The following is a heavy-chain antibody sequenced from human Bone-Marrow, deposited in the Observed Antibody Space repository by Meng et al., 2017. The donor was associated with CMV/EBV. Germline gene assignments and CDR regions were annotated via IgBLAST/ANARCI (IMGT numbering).Heavy chain of an antibody. D-gene: IGHD2-2*01. V-gene: IGHV4-34*01. CDR2: INHSRST. CDR3: ARGIQGSSVFDY. Sequence: CALYGGSFRGYYWSWIRQPPGKGLEWIGEINHSRSTNYNPSLKSRVTISVDTSKNQFSLKLSSVTAADTAVYYCARGIQGSSVFDYWGQGTLVTVSS. J-gene: IGHJ4*02. CDR1: GGSFRGYY.